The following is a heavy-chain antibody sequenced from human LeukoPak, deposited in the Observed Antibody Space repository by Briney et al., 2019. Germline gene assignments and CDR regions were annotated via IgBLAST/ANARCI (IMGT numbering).Heavy chain of an antibody. V-gene: IGHV4-59*01. CDR3: ARAAAAGKGSFDY. CDR1: GGSISSYY. D-gene: IGHD6-13*01. J-gene: IGHJ4*02. CDR2: IYYSGST. Sequence: SETLSLTCTVSGGSISSYYWSWIRQPPGKGLEWIGYIYYSGSTNYNPSLKSRVTISVDTSKNQFSLKLSSVTAANTAVYYCARAAAAGKGSFDYWGQGTLVTVSS.